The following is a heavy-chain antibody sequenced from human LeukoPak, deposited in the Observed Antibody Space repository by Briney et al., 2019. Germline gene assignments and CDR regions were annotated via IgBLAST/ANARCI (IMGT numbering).Heavy chain of an antibody. CDR3: ARVSGPGMNEYFHL. CDR2: INNDGSTT. CDR1: GFTFSEAW. J-gene: IGHJ1*01. Sequence: GGSLRLSCAASGFTFSEAWMHWVRQAPGKGLVWVSSINNDGSTTRYADSVKGRFTISRDNAKNTLYLQMNSLRAEDTAVYYCARVSGPGMNEYFHLWGQGTLVTVSS. V-gene: IGHV3-74*01. D-gene: IGHD3-10*01.